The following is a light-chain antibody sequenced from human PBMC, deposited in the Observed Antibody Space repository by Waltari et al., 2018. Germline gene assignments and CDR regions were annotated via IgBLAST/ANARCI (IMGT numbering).Light chain of an antibody. Sequence: QSALTQPASVSGSPGQSITISCTGISTDIDNYNYVSWYQQHPGKVPKLMIYDVNNRPSGVSDRFSGSKSGKTASLIISGLQAEDEADYYCSSFSTSSTLDVFGSGTKVTVL. CDR1: STDIDNYNY. J-gene: IGLJ6*01. V-gene: IGLV2-14*03. CDR3: SSFSTSSTLDV. CDR2: DVN.